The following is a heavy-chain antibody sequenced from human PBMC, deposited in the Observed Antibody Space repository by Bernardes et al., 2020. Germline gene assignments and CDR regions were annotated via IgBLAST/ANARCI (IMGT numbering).Heavy chain of an antibody. CDR1: GGSISSYY. Sequence: SETLSLTCTVSGGSISSYYWSWIRQPPGKRLEWLGHIYYTGSTNYNPSLKSRVKISADTSKNQFSLKLSSVTAADTAVYYCARWNDIALYYWGQGTLVTVSS. J-gene: IGHJ4*02. CDR3: ARWNDIALYY. CDR2: IYYTGST. V-gene: IGHV4-59*01. D-gene: IGHD1-1*01.